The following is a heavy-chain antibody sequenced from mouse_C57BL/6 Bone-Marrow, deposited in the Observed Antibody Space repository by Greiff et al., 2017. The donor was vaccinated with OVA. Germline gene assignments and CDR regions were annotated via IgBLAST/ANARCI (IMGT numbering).Heavy chain of an antibody. CDR3: ARPLYGSSYVWFAY. V-gene: IGHV5-12*01. J-gene: IGHJ3*01. Sequence: EVQLVESGGGLVQPGGSLKLSCAASGFTFSDYYMYWVRQTPEKRLEWVAYISNGGGSTYYPDTVKGRFTISRDNAKNTLYLQMSRLKSEDTAMYYCARPLYGSSYVWFAYWGQGTLVTVSA. D-gene: IGHD1-1*01. CDR1: GFTFSDYY. CDR2: ISNGGGST.